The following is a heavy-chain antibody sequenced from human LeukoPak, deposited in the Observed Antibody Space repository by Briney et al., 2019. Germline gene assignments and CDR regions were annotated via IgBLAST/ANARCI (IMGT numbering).Heavy chain of an antibody. V-gene: IGHV4-59*01. CDR3: ARADDILTGYNWFDP. CDR2: IYYSGST. Sequence: SETLSLTCTVSDDSISNYYWSWIRQPPGKGLEWIGYIYYSGSTDYNPSLKSRITISLDTSKNQFSLKLSSMTAADTAVYYCARADDILTGYNWFDPWGQGTLVTVSS. CDR1: DDSISNYY. D-gene: IGHD3-9*01. J-gene: IGHJ5*02.